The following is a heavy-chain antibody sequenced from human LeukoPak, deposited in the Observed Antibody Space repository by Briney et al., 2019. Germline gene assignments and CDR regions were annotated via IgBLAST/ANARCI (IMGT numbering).Heavy chain of an antibody. J-gene: IGHJ4*02. CDR3: AYLGLSSDWNDVPGPQTDH. CDR1: GFIFSSYN. Sequence: GGSLRLSCATSGFIFSSYNMNWVRQAPGKGLEWVSYISSSSSTIYYADSVKGRFTISRDDSKNTFYHQMNSLRIDDTAVYYCAYLGLSSDWNDVPGPQTDHWGQGTLVTVSS. D-gene: IGHD1-1*01. V-gene: IGHV3-48*04. CDR2: ISSSSSTI.